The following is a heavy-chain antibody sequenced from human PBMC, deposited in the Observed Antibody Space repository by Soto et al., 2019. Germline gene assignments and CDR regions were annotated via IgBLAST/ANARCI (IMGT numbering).Heavy chain of an antibody. CDR2: IIPIFGTA. J-gene: IGHJ5*02. Sequence: SVKVSCKASGGTFSSYAISWVRQAPGQGLEWMGGIIPIFGTANYAQKFQGRVTITADESTSTAYMELSSLRSEDTAVYYCASDTPPGRYDFWSGYSPWGQGTLVTVSS. V-gene: IGHV1-69*13. CDR1: GGTFSSYA. CDR3: ASDTPPGRYDFWSGYSP. D-gene: IGHD3-3*01.